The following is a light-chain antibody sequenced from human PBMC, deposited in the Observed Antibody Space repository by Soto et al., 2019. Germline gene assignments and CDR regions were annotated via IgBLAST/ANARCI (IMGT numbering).Light chain of an antibody. Sequence: EIVMTQSPATLSVSPGGRATPSCRASQSISSNLAWYQQKPGQAPRLLMFRTSSRATGFPARFSGSGSGTEFTLTISSLEPEDSAVYYCQQRNIWPPVTFGQGTRLEIK. CDR3: QQRNIWPPVT. CDR1: QSISSN. J-gene: IGKJ5*01. V-gene: IGKV3-15*01. CDR2: RTS.